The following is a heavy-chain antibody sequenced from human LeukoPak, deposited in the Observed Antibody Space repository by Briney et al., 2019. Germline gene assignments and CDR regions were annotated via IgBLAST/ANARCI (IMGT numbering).Heavy chain of an antibody. V-gene: IGHV3-23*01. D-gene: IGHD3-16*01. J-gene: IGHJ4*02. Sequence: GGSLRLSCAGSGFTFSRYAMSWVRQAPGKGLDWVSGISGSGDSTYSADSMKGRFTISRDNSKNTLYLQMNSLRAKDTAVYYCAKDLDDRNWGQGTLVTVSS. CDR1: GFTFSRYA. CDR2: ISGSGDST. CDR3: AKDLDDRN.